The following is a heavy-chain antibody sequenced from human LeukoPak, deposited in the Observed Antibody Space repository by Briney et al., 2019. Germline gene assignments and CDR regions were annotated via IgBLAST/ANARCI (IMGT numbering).Heavy chain of an antibody. CDR1: GYTFTSYY. CDR3: ARSPRITIFGVVIRFDP. CDR2: INPSGGST. J-gene: IGHJ5*02. D-gene: IGHD3-3*01. Sequence: ASVKVSCKASGYTFTSYYMHWVRQAPGQGLEWMGIINPSGGSTSYAQKFQGRVTMTRNTSISTAYMELSSLRSEDTAVYYCARSPRITIFGVVIRFDPWGQGTLVTVSS. V-gene: IGHV1-46*01.